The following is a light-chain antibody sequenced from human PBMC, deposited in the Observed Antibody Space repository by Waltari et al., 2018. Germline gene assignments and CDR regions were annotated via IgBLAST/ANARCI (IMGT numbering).Light chain of an antibody. CDR1: SNNVGDQG. J-gene: IGLJ3*02. CDR2: RNN. Sequence: QAGLTQPPSVSKGLRQTATPTCTGNSNNVGDQGAAWLQQHQGHPPKLLSYRNNYRPSGISERLSASRSGNTASLTITGLQPEDEADYYCSAWDSSLSAWVFGGGTKLTVL. CDR3: SAWDSSLSAWV. V-gene: IGLV10-54*01.